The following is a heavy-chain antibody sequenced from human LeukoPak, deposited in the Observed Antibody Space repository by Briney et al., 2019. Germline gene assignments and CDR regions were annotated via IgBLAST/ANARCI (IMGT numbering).Heavy chain of an antibody. J-gene: IGHJ4*02. CDR3: ARVGESDYDSSGYYGY. CDR2: INTNTGNP. D-gene: IGHD3-22*01. Sequence: ASVKVSCKASGYTFTIYAMNWVRQAPGQGLEWMGWINTNTGNPTSAQGFTGRVVFSLDTSVSTAYLQISSLKAEDTAVYYCARVGESDYDSSGYYGYWGQGTLVTVSS. V-gene: IGHV7-4-1*02. CDR1: GYTFTIYA.